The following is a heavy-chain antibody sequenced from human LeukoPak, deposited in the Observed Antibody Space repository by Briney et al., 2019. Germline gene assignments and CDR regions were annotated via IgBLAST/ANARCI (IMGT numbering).Heavy chain of an antibody. Sequence: SETLSLTCTVSGGSISSYNWSWIRQPPGKGLEWIGYIYYSGNTNYNPSLKSRVTISVDTSKNQFSLKLNSVTAADTAVYYCARGRYCSGGSCYLVYWGQGTLVTVSS. CDR2: IYYSGNT. V-gene: IGHV4-59*01. CDR1: GGSISSYN. J-gene: IGHJ4*02. CDR3: ARGRYCSGGSCYLVY. D-gene: IGHD2-15*01.